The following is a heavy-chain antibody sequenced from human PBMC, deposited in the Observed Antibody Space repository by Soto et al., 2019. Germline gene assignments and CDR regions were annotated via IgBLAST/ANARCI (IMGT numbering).Heavy chain of an antibody. CDR3: VRGLRYSGMDV. CDR2: ITPIFGTT. D-gene: IGHD2-15*01. Sequence: GASVKVSCKASGGTFSNYAISWVRQAPGQGLEWMGGITPIFGTTTYAQRLQGRVTITADESASTAHMELSSLRSEDTAVYYCVRGLRYSGMDVWGQGTTVTVSS. V-gene: IGHV1-69*13. J-gene: IGHJ6*02. CDR1: GGTFSNYA.